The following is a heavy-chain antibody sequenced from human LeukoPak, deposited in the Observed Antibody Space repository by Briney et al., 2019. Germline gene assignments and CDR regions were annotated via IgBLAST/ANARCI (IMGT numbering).Heavy chain of an antibody. V-gene: IGHV4-31*03. CDR3: ARVETTMIRY. CDR2: IYYSGNT. J-gene: IGHJ4*02. Sequence: SETLSLTCTVSGYSISSGVYYWTWIRQDPGKGLEWIGYIYYSGNTFYNPALKSRATISVDTSKNQFSLTLSSVTAADTAVYYCARVETTMIRYWGQGTLVAVSS. CDR1: GYSISSGVYY. D-gene: IGHD3-16*01.